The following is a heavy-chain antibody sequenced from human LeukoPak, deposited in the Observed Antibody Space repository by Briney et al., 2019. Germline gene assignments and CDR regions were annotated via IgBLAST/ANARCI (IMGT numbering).Heavy chain of an antibody. D-gene: IGHD4-11*01. CDR2: IYYSGST. CDR3: ARGVRDYSNYGWFDP. J-gene: IGHJ5*02. V-gene: IGHV4-59*01. Sequence: PSETLSLTCTVSGGSISSYYWSWIRQPPGKGLEWIGYIYYSGSTNYNPSLKSRVTISVDTSKNQFSLKLSSVTAADTAAYYCARGVRDYSNYGWFDPWGQGTLVTVSS. CDR1: GGSISSYY.